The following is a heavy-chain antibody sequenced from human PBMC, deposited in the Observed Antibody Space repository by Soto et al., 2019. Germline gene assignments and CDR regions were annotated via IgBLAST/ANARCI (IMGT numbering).Heavy chain of an antibody. D-gene: IGHD6-19*01. Sequence: QVQLVQSGAEVKKPGASVKVSFKASGYTFTSYGISWVRQAPGQGLEWMGWISDYNGNTNYAQKLQGRVTMTTDTSTSTAYMELRSLISDDTAVYYCARDRYKAVAVTSVYYYYYGMDVWGQGTTVTVSS. V-gene: IGHV1-18*01. J-gene: IGHJ6*02. CDR2: ISDYNGNT. CDR1: GYTFTSYG. CDR3: ARDRYKAVAVTSVYYYYYGMDV.